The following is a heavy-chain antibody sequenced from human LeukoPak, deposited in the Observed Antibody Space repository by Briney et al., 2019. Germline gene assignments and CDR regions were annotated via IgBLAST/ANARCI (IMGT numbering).Heavy chain of an antibody. CDR1: GYTFTGYY. CDR2: INPNSGDT. V-gene: IGHV1-2*02. Sequence: ASVKVSCKASGYTFTGYYMHWVRQAPGQGLEWMGWINPNSGDTDYAQKFQGRVTMTRDTSISTAYMELSRLKSDDTAVYYCATRPYSGSYFFFDSWGQGTLVTVSS. D-gene: IGHD1-26*01. J-gene: IGHJ4*02. CDR3: ATRPYSGSYFFFDS.